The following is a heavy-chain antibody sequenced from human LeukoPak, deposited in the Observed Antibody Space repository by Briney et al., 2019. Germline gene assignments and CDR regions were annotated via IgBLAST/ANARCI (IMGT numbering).Heavy chain of an antibody. J-gene: IGHJ4*02. Sequence: GGSLRLSCAASGFTFNSYAMAWVHQAPEKGLEWVSSITDSGISTYYADSVKGRFTISRDNSKNTLYLQMNSLRAEDTAVYYCAKGSRGSYDYWGQGTLVTVSS. CDR2: ITDSGIST. CDR3: AKGSRGSYDY. D-gene: IGHD1-26*01. V-gene: IGHV3-23*01. CDR1: GFTFNSYA.